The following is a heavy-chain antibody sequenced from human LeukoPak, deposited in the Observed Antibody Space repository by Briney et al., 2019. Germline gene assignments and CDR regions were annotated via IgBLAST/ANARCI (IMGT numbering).Heavy chain of an antibody. CDR2: INHSGST. V-gene: IGHV4-34*01. Sequence: GALRLSCAVYGGSFSGYYWSWMRQPPGKGLEWIGEINHSGSTNYNPSLKSRVTISVDTSKNQFSLKLSSVTAADTAVYYCARGRGYGSGSYCYWGQGTLVTVSS. J-gene: IGHJ4*02. CDR1: GGSFSGYY. D-gene: IGHD3-10*01. CDR3: ARGRGYGSGSYCY.